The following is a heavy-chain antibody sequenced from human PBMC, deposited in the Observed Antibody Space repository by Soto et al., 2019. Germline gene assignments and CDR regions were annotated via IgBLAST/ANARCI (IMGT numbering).Heavy chain of an antibody. D-gene: IGHD6-19*01. Sequence: WGTPYLTCTVSDGSSSSSTYYWGGIRQPPGKGLEWIGSIYYSGSTYYNPSLKSRVTISVDTSKNQFSLKLSSVPAADTAVYFCAGEQWLPVGGISLDPCRQVTLLT. J-gene: IGHJ5*02. CDR2: IYYSGST. V-gene: IGHV4-39*05. CDR1: DGSSSSSTYY. CDR3: AGEQWLPVGGISLDP.